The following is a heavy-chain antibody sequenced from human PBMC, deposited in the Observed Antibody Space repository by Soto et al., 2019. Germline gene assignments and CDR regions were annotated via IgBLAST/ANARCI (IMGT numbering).Heavy chain of an antibody. CDR2: ISYDGSNK. Sequence: GGSLRLSCAASGFTFSSYGMHWVRQAPGKGPEWVAVISYDGSNKYYADSVKGRFTISRDNSKNTLYLQMNSLRAEDTAVYYCAKATAVAGTGIDYWGQGTLVTVSS. CDR3: AKATAVAGTGIDY. CDR1: GFTFSSYG. D-gene: IGHD6-19*01. J-gene: IGHJ4*02. V-gene: IGHV3-30*18.